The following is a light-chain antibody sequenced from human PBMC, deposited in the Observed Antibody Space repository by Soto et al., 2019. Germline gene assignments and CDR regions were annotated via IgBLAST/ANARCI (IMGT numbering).Light chain of an antibody. V-gene: IGLV2-14*01. CDR1: SSDVGGYNY. CDR3: CSYTTNNTWV. Sequence: QSALTQPASVSGSPGQSITISCTGTSSDVGGYNYVSWYQQHPGKAPKLIFYEVNDRPSGVSTRFSASKSGNTASLTISGLQAEDEADYYCCSYTTNNTWVFGRGTKVTVL. CDR2: EVN. J-gene: IGLJ2*01.